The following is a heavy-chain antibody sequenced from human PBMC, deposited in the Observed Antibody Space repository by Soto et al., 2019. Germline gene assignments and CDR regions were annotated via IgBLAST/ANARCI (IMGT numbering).Heavy chain of an antibody. CDR3: ASTDYCTNGVCYSGVYYYYGMDV. D-gene: IGHD2-8*01. J-gene: IGHJ6*02. V-gene: IGHV4-34*01. CDR2: INHSGST. Sequence: PSETLSLTCAAYGGSFSGYYWSWIRQPPGQGLEWIGEINHSGSTNYNPSLKSRVTISVDTSKNQFSLKLSSVTAADTAVYYCASTDYCTNGVCYSGVYYYYGMDVWGQGTTVTVSS. CDR1: GGSFSGYY.